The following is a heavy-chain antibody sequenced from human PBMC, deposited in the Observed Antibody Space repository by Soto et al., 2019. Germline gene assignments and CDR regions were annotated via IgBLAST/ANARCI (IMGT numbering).Heavy chain of an antibody. Sequence: ASVKVSCKASGYTFTSYYMHWVRQAPGQGLERMGIINPSGGSTSYAQKFQGRVTMTRDTSTSTVYMELSSLRSEDTAVYYCARDLGRIVGATTHYYYGMDVWGQGTTVTVSS. V-gene: IGHV1-46*01. CDR2: INPSGGST. CDR1: GYTFTSYY. J-gene: IGHJ6*02. D-gene: IGHD1-26*01. CDR3: ARDLGRIVGATTHYYYGMDV.